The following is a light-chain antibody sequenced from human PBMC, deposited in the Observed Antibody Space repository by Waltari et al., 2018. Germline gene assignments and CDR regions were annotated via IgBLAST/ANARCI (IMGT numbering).Light chain of an antibody. CDR1: SSVIGGYNY. CDR3: SSYVSSSTLEL. Sequence: QSALTQPASVSGSPGQSITISCTGTSSVIGGYNYVSWYQQLPGRAPKLIIYDVSNRPSGVSIRFSGSKSGNTASLTISGLQGEDEADYYCSSYVSSSTLELFGGGTSLAVL. CDR2: DVS. J-gene: IGLJ2*01. V-gene: IGLV2-14*03.